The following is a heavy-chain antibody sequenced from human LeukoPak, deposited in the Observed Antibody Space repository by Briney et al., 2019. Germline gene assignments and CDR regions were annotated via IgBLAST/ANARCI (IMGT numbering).Heavy chain of an antibody. V-gene: IGHV1-2*02. Sequence: ASVKVSCKASGYIFTGYYIHWVRQAPGQGLEWMGWINPNTGGTHYALKFQGRVTMARDTSISTAYMEVSRLRSDDTAVYYCARTRIAARPGIDYWGQGTLVTVSS. CDR3: ARTRIAARPGIDY. CDR1: GYIFTGYY. D-gene: IGHD6-6*01. J-gene: IGHJ4*02. CDR2: INPNTGGT.